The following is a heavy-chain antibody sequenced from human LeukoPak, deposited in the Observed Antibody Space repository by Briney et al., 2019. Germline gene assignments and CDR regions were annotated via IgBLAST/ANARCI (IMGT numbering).Heavy chain of an antibody. Sequence: PGGSLSLSCAVSGFCFSVYWMHWVRLAPGKGLVWGAHINEDGTSASHADSVKGRFTISRDNAKNTLYLQMNSLTVEDTAVYYCARVTTNSYGFGQWGQGPLVPVSS. D-gene: IGHD5-18*01. J-gene: IGHJ4*02. V-gene: IGHV3-74*01. CDR1: GFCFSVYW. CDR3: ARVTTNSYGFGQ. CDR2: INEDGTSA.